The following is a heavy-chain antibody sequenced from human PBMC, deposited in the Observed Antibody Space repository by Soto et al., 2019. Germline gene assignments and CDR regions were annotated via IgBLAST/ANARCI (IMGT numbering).Heavy chain of an antibody. CDR1: GFTFSNAW. Sequence: GGSLRLSCAASGFTFSNAWMNWVRQAPGKGLEWVGRIKSKTDGGTTDYAAPVKGRFTISRDDSKNTLYLQMNSLKTGDTAVYYCTTDEDCSGGSCYDYYGMDVWGQGTTVTVSS. V-gene: IGHV3-15*07. D-gene: IGHD2-15*01. CDR3: TTDEDCSGGSCYDYYGMDV. J-gene: IGHJ6*02. CDR2: IKSKTDGGTT.